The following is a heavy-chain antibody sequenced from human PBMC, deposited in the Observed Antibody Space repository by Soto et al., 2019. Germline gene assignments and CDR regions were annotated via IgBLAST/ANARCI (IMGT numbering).Heavy chain of an antibody. CDR3: AAAVEAHYYYGMDV. CDR1: GFTFTSSA. D-gene: IGHD2-15*01. J-gene: IGHJ6*02. CDR2: IVVGSGNT. Sequence: QMQLVQSGPEVKQPGTSVKVSCKASGFTFTSSAVQWVRQARGQRLEWIGWIVVGSGNTNYAQKFQERVTITRDMSTSTAYMELSSLRSEDTAVYYCAAAVEAHYYYGMDVWGQGTTVIVSS. V-gene: IGHV1-58*01.